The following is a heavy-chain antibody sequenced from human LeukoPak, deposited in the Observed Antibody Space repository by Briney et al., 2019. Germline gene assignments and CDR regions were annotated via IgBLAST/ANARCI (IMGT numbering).Heavy chain of an antibody. J-gene: IGHJ4*02. Sequence: SGPTLVKPTQTLTLTCTFSGFSLSTSGVGVGWIRQPPGKALEWLALIYWNDDKRYSPSLKSRLTITKDTSKNQVVLTMTNMDPVDTATYYCAHRRRYNWNSGLNFDYWGQGTLVTVSS. V-gene: IGHV2-5*01. CDR3: AHRRRYNWNSGLNFDY. CDR1: GFSLSTSGVG. CDR2: IYWNDDK. D-gene: IGHD1-7*01.